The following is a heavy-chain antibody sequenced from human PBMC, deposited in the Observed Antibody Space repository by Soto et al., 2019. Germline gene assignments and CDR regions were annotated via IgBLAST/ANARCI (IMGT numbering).Heavy chain of an antibody. CDR1: GYSFTSYW. CDR3: ARQYSTTNYYYYGMDV. V-gene: IGHV5-51*01. D-gene: IGHD6-13*01. Sequence: LKISCKGSGYSFTSYWIGWVRQMPGKGLEWMGIIYPGDSDTRYSPSFQGQVTISADKSISTAYLQWSSLKASDTAMYYCARQYSTTNYYYYGMDVWGQGTTVTVSS. J-gene: IGHJ6*02. CDR2: IYPGDSDT.